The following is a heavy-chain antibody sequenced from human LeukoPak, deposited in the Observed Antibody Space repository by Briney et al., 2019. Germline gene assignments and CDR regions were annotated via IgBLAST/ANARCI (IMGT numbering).Heavy chain of an antibody. Sequence: PGGSLRLSCAASGFTFSSYWMHWVRQAPGKGLVWVSRINSDGSSTTYADSVKGRFTISRDNAKNTPYLQMNSLRAEDTAVYYCARVSGTDSSGYVEIDFWGQGTLVTVSS. CDR3: ARVSGTDSSGYVEIDF. J-gene: IGHJ4*02. V-gene: IGHV3-74*01. CDR1: GFTFSSYW. CDR2: INSDGSST. D-gene: IGHD3-22*01.